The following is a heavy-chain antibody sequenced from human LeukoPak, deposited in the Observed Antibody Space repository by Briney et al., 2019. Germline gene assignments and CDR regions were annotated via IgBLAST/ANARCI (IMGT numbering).Heavy chain of an antibody. V-gene: IGHV3-23*01. CDR3: ARDFHSAPGPFDY. CDR2: ISGSGGST. J-gene: IGHJ4*02. Sequence: GGSLRLSCAASGFTFSSYAMSWVRQAPGKGLEWVSAISGSGGSTYYADSVKGRFTISRDNAKNSLYLQMNSLRAEDTAVYYCARDFHSAPGPFDYWGQGTLVTVSS. D-gene: IGHD6-6*01. CDR1: GFTFSSYA.